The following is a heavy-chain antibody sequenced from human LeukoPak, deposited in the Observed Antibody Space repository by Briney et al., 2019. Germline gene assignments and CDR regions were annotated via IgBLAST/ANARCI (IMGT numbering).Heavy chain of an antibody. Sequence: QSGGSLRLSCAASGFTFSPYGMHWVRQAPGKGLVWVSRIYRDDSSRSYADSVEGRFTISRDNAKNTLYLQMNSLRADDTAVYYCARGGGGSGWLTRWGQGTLVTVSS. CDR3: ARGGGGSGWLTR. J-gene: IGHJ4*02. V-gene: IGHV3-74*01. CDR2: IYRDDSSR. D-gene: IGHD6-19*01. CDR1: GFTFSPYG.